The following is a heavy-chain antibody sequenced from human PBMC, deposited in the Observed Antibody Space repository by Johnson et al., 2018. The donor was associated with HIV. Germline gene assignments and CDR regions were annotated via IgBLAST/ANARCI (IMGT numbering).Heavy chain of an antibody. J-gene: IGHJ3*02. D-gene: IGHD5-12*01. CDR1: GFTFSNYG. CDR2: ITFEGSDK. V-gene: IGHV3-30*18. CDR3: AKEGRYVEGAFNI. Sequence: QVQLVESGGGVVQPGRSLRLSCAASGFTFSNYGMHWVRQAPGKGLEWVAVITFEGSDKYYADSVKGRVTISRDDSKNTLYLRLNSLRPVDSAVYYCAKEGRYVEGAFNIWGQGTMVTVSS.